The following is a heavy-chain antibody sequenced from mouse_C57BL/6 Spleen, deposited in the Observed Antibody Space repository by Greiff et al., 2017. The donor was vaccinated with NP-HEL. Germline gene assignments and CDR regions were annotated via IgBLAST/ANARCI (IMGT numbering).Heavy chain of an antibody. J-gene: IGHJ3*01. CDR3: ARGGYDYLFAY. V-gene: IGHV3-6*01. Sequence: VQLKESGPGLVKPSQSLSLTCSVTGYSITSGYYWNWIRQFPGNKLEWMGYISYDGSNNYNPSLKNRISITRDTSKNQFFLKLNSVTTEDTATYYCARGGYDYLFAYWGQGTLVTVSA. CDR2: ISYDGSN. D-gene: IGHD2-4*01. CDR1: GYSITSGYY.